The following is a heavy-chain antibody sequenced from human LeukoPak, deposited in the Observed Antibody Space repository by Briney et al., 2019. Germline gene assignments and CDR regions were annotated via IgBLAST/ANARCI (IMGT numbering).Heavy chain of an antibody. J-gene: IGHJ3*02. CDR2: IYHSGST. CDR1: GGSISSGGYS. D-gene: IGHD2-8*01. Sequence: SETLSLTCAVSGGSISSGGYSWSWLRQPPGKGLEWIGYIYHSGSTYYNPSLKSRVTISVDRSKNQFSLKLSSVTAADTAVYYCARDDPKGGVAFDIWGQGTMVTVSS. CDR3: ARDDPKGGVAFDI. V-gene: IGHV4-30-2*01.